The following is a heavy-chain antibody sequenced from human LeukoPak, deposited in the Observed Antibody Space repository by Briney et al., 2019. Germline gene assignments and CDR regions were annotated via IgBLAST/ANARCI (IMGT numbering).Heavy chain of an antibody. CDR3: ARYSGDYYGSGSRFDP. CDR1: GYRFTGYY. V-gene: IGHV1-2*02. D-gene: IGHD3-10*01. J-gene: IGHJ5*02. Sequence: ASVKVSCKASGYRFTGYYIHWVRQAPGQGLEWMGWINPNNGGTNYAQKFQGRVTMARDTSITTTYMELSSLRSDDTAVYYCARYSGDYYGSGSRFDPWGQGTLVTVSS. CDR2: INPNNGGT.